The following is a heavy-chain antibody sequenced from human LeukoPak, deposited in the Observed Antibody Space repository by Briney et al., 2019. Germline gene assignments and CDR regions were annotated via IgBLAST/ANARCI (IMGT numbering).Heavy chain of an antibody. CDR2: ISGSGGST. Sequence: PGGSLRLSCAASGFTFSSYAMSWVRQAPGKGLEWVSAISGSGGSTYYADSVKGRFTISRDNSKNTLYLQMNSLRAEDTAVYYCAKDLLPDATVTTPNWFDPWGQGTLVTVSS. CDR3: AKDLLPDATVTTPNWFDP. J-gene: IGHJ5*02. D-gene: IGHD4-17*01. CDR1: GFTFSSYA. V-gene: IGHV3-23*01.